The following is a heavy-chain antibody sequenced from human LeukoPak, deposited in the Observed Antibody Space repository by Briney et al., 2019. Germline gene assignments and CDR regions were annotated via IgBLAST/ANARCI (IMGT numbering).Heavy chain of an antibody. J-gene: IGHJ6*03. CDR1: GFTFSSYG. CDR3: AKEVSGATMVRGVYYYYYYMDV. V-gene: IGHV3-30*18. CDR2: ISYDGSNK. Sequence: PGGSLRLSCAASGFTFSSYGTHWVRQAPGKGLEWVAVISYDGSNKYYADSVKGRFTISRDNSKNTLYLQMNSLRAEDTAVYYCAKEVSGATMVRGVYYYYYYMDVWGKGTTVTVSS. D-gene: IGHD3-10*01.